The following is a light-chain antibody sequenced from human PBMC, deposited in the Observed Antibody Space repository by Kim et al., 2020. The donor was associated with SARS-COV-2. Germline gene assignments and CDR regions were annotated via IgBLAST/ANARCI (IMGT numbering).Light chain of an antibody. J-gene: IGKJ4*01. Sequence: LAAGEGATLSCRARQSVSSTYLAWYQLKPGQAPRLLIYGASSRATGIPDRFSGSGFGTDFSLTISRLEPEDFAVYYCQQYASSPFTFGGGTKLEIK. V-gene: IGKV3-20*01. CDR2: GAS. CDR1: QSVSSTY. CDR3: QQYASSPFT.